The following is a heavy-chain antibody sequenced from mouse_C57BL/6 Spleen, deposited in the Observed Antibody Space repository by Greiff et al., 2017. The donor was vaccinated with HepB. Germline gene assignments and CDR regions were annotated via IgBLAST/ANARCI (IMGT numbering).Heavy chain of an antibody. Sequence: EVQLQQSGPKVVNAGASVKLSCKSSGYSFSRYKMECVKQSHVKSLEWIEHINLFNGITNYNGNFKSKATLTVDISSSTAYMELSRLTSEDSEVYYCARFLYGNYALYAMDYWGQGTSVTVSS. V-gene: IGHV1-16*01. D-gene: IGHD2-1*01. CDR3: ARFLYGNYALYAMDY. CDR1: GYSFSRYK. CDR2: INLFNGIT. J-gene: IGHJ4*01.